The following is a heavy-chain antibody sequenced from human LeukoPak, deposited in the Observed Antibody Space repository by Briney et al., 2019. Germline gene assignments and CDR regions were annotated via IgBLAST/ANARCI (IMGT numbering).Heavy chain of an antibody. J-gene: IGHJ3*02. CDR3: ARDWSYSSGWRENNDAFDI. Sequence: SVKVSCKASGGTFSSYAISWVRQAPGQGLEWMGGIIPIFGTANYAQKFQGRVTITADESTSTAYMELSSLRSEDTAVYYCARDWSYSSGWRENNDAFDIWGQGTMVTDSS. V-gene: IGHV1-69*01. CDR1: GGTFSSYA. CDR2: IIPIFGTA. D-gene: IGHD6-19*01.